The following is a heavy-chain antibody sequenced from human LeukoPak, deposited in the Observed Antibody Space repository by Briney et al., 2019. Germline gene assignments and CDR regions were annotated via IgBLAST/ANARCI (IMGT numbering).Heavy chain of an antibody. CDR1: GGSISSYY. V-gene: IGHV4-59*12. D-gene: IGHD3-22*01. CDR2: IYYSGST. CDR3: AAEIEYYDSSGYRFDY. J-gene: IGHJ4*02. Sequence: SETLSLTCTVSGGSISSYYRSWIRQPPGKGLEWIGYIYYSGSTNYNPSLKSRVTISVDTSKNQFSLKLSSVTAADTAVYYCAAEIEYYDSSGYRFDYWGQGTLVTVSS.